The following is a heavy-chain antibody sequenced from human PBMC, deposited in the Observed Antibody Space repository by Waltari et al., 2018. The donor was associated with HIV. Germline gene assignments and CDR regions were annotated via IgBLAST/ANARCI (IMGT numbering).Heavy chain of an antibody. Sequence: EVQLVESGGGLVKPGWSLRVSCVGSGFSFSNAWLTWVRQAPGKGLEWVGRIKSKSDGGTTENAAPVKGRFTISRDDSKNTLFLQMNSLKTEDTAVYYCTTVAVGAAFGGSWGQGTLVTVSS. D-gene: IGHD1-26*01. CDR2: IKSKSDGGTT. J-gene: IGHJ5*02. CDR3: TTVAVGAAFGGS. V-gene: IGHV3-15*01. CDR1: GFSFSNAW.